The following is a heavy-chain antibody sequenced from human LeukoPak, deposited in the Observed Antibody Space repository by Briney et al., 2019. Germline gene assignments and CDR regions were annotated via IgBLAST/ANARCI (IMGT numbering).Heavy chain of an antibody. CDR3: ARDKSRYNYGYNY. CDR1: GYTFITYG. V-gene: IGHV1-18*01. J-gene: IGHJ4*02. D-gene: IGHD5-18*01. CDR2: ISPYNGDT. Sequence: ASVKASCKASGYTFITYGINWVRQAPGQGLDWMGWISPYNGDTNYAHKFQGRVTVTTDTSTSTVYMELRSLRSDDTAVYYCARDKSRYNYGYNYWGQGTLVTVSS.